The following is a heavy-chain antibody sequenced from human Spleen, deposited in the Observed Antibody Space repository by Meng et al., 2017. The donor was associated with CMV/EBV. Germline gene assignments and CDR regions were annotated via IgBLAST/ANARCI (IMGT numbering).Heavy chain of an antibody. CDR1: GFTLSAYG. V-gene: IGHV3-30*02. Sequence: GGSLRLSCAASGFTLSAYGMHWLRQAPGKGLEWVAFIRYDGSAKYYADPVKGRFTISRDNSDNTLFLQMNSLRPEDTAVYYCAKDIEITFGGVIVTGFDYWGQGMLVTVSS. CDR2: IRYDGSAK. J-gene: IGHJ4*02. CDR3: AKDIEITFGGVIVTGFDY. D-gene: IGHD3-16*02.